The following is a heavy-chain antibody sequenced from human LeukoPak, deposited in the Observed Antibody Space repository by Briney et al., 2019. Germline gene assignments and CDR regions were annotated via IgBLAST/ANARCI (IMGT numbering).Heavy chain of an antibody. D-gene: IGHD2/OR15-2a*01. CDR3: ARSMEGYYMDV. V-gene: IGHV1-2*02. Sequence: ASVKVSCKTSGFTFTGYFSHWLRQAPGQGPEWMGWINPNSGGTNYAQKFQGRVTMTRDTSISTAYMELSRLRSDDTAVYYCARSMEGYYMDVWGKGTTVTVSS. CDR1: GFTFTGYF. CDR2: INPNSGGT. J-gene: IGHJ6*03.